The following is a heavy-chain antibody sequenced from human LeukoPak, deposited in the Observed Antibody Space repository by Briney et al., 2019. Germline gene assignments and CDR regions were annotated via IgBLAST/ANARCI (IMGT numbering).Heavy chain of an antibody. V-gene: IGHV4-59*01. CDR1: GGSISINY. CDR3: ARAAYCGGDCFDY. D-gene: IGHD2-21*02. Sequence: SETLSLTCTVSGGSISINYWSWIRQPPGKGLEWIGYIYYSGSTNYNPSLKSRVTISVDTSKNQFSLKLSSVTAADTAVYYCARAAYCGGDCFDYWGQGTLVTVSS. J-gene: IGHJ4*02. CDR2: IYYSGST.